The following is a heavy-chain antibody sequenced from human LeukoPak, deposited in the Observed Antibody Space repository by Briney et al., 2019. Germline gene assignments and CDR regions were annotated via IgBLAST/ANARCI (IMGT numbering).Heavy chain of an antibody. D-gene: IGHD2-15*01. CDR3: AILQGYCSGGSCYGP. V-gene: IGHV3-21*01. CDR1: GFTFSSYS. J-gene: IGHJ5*02. CDR2: ISSSSSYI. Sequence: GGSLRLSCAASGFTFSSYSMNWVRQAPGKGLEWVSSISSSSSYIYYADSVKGRFTISRDNAKNSLYLQMNSLRAEDTAVYYCAILQGYCSGGSCYGPWGQGTLVTVSS.